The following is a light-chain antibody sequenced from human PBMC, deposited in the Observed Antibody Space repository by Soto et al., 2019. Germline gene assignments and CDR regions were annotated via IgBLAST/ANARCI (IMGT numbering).Light chain of an antibody. CDR2: AAS. V-gene: IGKV1-9*01. Sequence: DIQLTQSPSFLSASVGDRVTITCRASQGISSYLAWYQQKPGKAPELLIYAASTLQSGVPSRFSGSGSGTDFTLTISSLQPEDSATYYCQQRNTDPPWTFGQGTKVDI. J-gene: IGKJ1*01. CDR1: QGISSY. CDR3: QQRNTDPPWT.